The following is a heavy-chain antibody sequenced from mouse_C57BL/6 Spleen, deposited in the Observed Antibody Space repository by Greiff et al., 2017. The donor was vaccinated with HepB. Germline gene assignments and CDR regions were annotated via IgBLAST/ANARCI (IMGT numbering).Heavy chain of an antibody. D-gene: IGHD2-3*01. CDR3: ARSRDGFPFAY. CDR1: GYTFTSYW. CDR2: IDPSDSYT. V-gene: IGHV1-69*01. J-gene: IGHJ3*01. Sequence: QVQLQQPGAELVMPGASVKLSCKASGYTFTSYWMHWVKQRPGQGLEWIGEIDPSDSYTNYNQKFKGKSILTVDKSSSTAYMQLSSLTSEDSAVYYCARSRDGFPFAYWGQGTLVTVSA.